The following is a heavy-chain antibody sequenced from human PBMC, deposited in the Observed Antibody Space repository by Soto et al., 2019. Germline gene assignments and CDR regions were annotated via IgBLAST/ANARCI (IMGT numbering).Heavy chain of an antibody. D-gene: IGHD1-26*01. J-gene: IGHJ4*02. Sequence: KLQGRVTMTTDTSTSTAYMELRSLRSGDTAVYYCARESTGSYPEDYWGQGTLVTVSS. CDR3: ARESTGSYPEDY. V-gene: IGHV1-18*01.